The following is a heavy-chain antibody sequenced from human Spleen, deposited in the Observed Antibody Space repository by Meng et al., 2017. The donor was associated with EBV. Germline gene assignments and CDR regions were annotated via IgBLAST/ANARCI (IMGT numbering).Heavy chain of an antibody. CDR1: GGHINNGGYS. V-gene: IGHV4-30-2*01. Sequence: QLPLHESGSGLVQPSQTLSLTFAVSGGHINNGGYSGSWIRQPPGKGLDWIGYIYQSGSAYYNPSLKSRVTMSVDMSKNQFSLKLSSVTAADTAVYYCARGGGYGDYEGWFDPWGQGTLVTVSS. CDR3: ARGGGYGDYEGWFDP. D-gene: IGHD4-17*01. CDR2: IYQSGSA. J-gene: IGHJ5*02.